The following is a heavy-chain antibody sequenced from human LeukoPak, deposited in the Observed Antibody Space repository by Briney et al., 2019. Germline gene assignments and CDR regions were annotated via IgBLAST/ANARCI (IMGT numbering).Heavy chain of an antibody. J-gene: IGHJ6*02. CDR1: GYTFTSYG. D-gene: IGHD5-18*01. Sequence: ASVKVSCKASGYTFTSYGISWVRQAPGQGLEWMGWISAYNGNTNYAQKLQGGVTMTTDTSTSTAYMELRSLRSDDTAVYYCARGAYSYGPKYYYYGMDVWGQGTTVTVSS. CDR3: ARGAYSYGPKYYYYGMDV. V-gene: IGHV1-18*01. CDR2: ISAYNGNT.